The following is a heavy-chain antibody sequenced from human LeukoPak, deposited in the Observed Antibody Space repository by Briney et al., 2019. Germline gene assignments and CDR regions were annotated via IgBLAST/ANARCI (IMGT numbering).Heavy chain of an antibody. J-gene: IGHJ4*02. V-gene: IGHV3-23*01. CDR1: GFNFNKYD. CDR2: ITGRSDKT. Sequence: GGSLRLSCAASGFNFNKYDMTWARQAPGKGLEWDSTITGRSDKTYYTDSVKGRFVTSRDNSKDTLYLQMNSLRAEDTALYYCAKGGWLDDLGQGALVTVSS. CDR3: AKGGWLDD. D-gene: IGHD6-19*01.